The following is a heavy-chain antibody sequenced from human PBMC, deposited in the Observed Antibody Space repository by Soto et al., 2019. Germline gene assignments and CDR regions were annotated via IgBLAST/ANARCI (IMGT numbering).Heavy chain of an antibody. J-gene: IGHJ5*02. V-gene: IGHV1-69*01. CDR2: IIPITDTA. Sequence: QVQLVQSGAEVKKPGSSVKVSCKASGGTFSSETITWVRQAPGQGLEWMGGIIPITDTANYAQNFQGRVTITADESTSTVYMELSSLRSEDTAVYYCATLVPAPIKLFPRLGWCDPWGQGTLVTVSS. CDR1: GGTFSSET. D-gene: IGHD2-2*02. CDR3: ATLVPAPIKLFPRLGWCDP.